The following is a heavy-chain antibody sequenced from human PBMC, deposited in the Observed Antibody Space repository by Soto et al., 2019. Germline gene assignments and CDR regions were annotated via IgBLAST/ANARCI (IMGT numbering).Heavy chain of an antibody. Sequence: QVQLAQSGAEVKKPGSTVKVSCKTSGGTFSKYGISWVRQAPGQGLEWVGGIIPSSGSTNYAQKFQGRVTIIADDSTSTAYMELSSLRTEDTAVYHCARVMYNGNYGTGQHYYNAMDVWGQGTTVTVSS. V-gene: IGHV1-69*01. J-gene: IGHJ6*02. D-gene: IGHD1-26*01. CDR1: GGTFSKYG. CDR2: IIPSSGST. CDR3: ARVMYNGNYGTGQHYYNAMDV.